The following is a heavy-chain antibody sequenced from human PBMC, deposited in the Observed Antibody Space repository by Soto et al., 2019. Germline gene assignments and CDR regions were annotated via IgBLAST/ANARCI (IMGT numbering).Heavy chain of an antibody. Sequence: QVQLQESGPGLVKPSETLSLTCTVSGGSISSYYWSWIRQPPGKGLEWIGYIYYSGSTNYNPSLTSRVTISVDTSKNQFSLKLSSVTAADTAVYYCARGLTGTFDYWGQGTLVTVSS. D-gene: IGHD1-1*01. CDR1: GGSISSYY. J-gene: IGHJ4*02. CDR3: ARGLTGTFDY. V-gene: IGHV4-59*01. CDR2: IYYSGST.